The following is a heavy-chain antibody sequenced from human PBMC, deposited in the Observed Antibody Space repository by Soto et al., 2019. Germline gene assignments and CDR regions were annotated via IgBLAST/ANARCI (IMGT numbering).Heavy chain of an antibody. CDR3: ARDKGDLRFLEWSYYFDY. V-gene: IGHV3-30-3*01. J-gene: IGHJ4*02. CDR1: GFTFSTHL. CDR2: ISYDGSNK. Sequence: PGGSLRLSCAASGFTFSTHLMHCVRQAPGKGLEWVALISYDGSNKYYADSVKGRFTISRDNSKNTLYLQMNSLRAEDTTVYYCARDKGDLRFLEWSYYFDYWGQGTLVTVSS. D-gene: IGHD3-3*01.